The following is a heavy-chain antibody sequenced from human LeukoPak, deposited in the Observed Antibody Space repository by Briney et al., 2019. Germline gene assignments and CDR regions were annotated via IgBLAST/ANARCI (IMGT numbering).Heavy chain of an antibody. CDR3: ARGFGGQWLVKIDAFGI. V-gene: IGHV1-2*02. J-gene: IGHJ3*02. D-gene: IGHD6-19*01. CDR1: GYTFTGYY. CDR2: INPNSGGT. Sequence: ASVKVSCKASGYTFTGYYMHWVRQAPGQGLEWMGWINPNSGGTNYAQKFQGRVTMTRDTSISTAYMELSRLRSDDTAVYYCARGFGGQWLVKIDAFGIWGQGTMVTVSS.